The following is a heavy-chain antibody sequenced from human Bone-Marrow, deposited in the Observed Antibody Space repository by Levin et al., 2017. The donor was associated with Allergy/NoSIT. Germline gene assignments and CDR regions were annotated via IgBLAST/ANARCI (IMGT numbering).Heavy chain of an antibody. CDR2: IYWDDEK. V-gene: IGHV2-5*02. D-gene: IGHD5-24*01. J-gene: IGHJ4*02. CDR1: GFSLRSSAMG. CDR3: AHTRGDGYFEY. Sequence: ESGPTLVKPTQTLTLTCTFSGFSLRSSAMGVGWIRQPPGKALEWLTLIYWDDEKRYRPSLKSRLTITKDTSKNQVVLTMTNMDPVDTGTYYCAHTRGDGYFEYWGQGTLVTVSS.